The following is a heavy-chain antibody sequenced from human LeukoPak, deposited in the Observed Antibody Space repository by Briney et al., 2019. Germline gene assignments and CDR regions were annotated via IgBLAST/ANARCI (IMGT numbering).Heavy chain of an antibody. CDR1: GYTFINYY. CDR2: INPSGGST. CDR3: ARVYYSSPRAWFDC. Sequence: ASVKVSCKASGYTFINYYMHWVRQAPGQGLEWMGIINPSGGSTTYAQKFQGRVTMTRDMSTSTVYMELSSLRSEDSAVYYCARVYYSSPRAWFDCWGQGTLVTVSS. J-gene: IGHJ5*01. D-gene: IGHD6-13*01. V-gene: IGHV1-46*01.